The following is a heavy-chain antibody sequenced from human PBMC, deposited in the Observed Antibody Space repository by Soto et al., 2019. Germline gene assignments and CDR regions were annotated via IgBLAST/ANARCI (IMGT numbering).Heavy chain of an antibody. CDR2: VYYNENT. Sequence: QLQLQESGPGLVKPSETLSLTCSVSGGSISSFTYYWGWIRQPPGKGLEWIGTVYYNENTYYNPSLKSRVTLTVDTAKNQFSLNLRSVTAADTAMYFCARRGRYYGSPGWFDPWGPGTLVTVSS. V-gene: IGHV4-39*01. J-gene: IGHJ5*02. D-gene: IGHD3-10*01. CDR3: ARRGRYYGSPGWFDP. CDR1: GGSISSFTYY.